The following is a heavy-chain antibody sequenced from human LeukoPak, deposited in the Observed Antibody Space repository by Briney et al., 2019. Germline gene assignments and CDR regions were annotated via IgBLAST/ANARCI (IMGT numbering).Heavy chain of an antibody. CDR1: GFTFSNAW. J-gene: IGHJ4*02. Sequence: GGSLRLSCAASGFTFSNAWMNWVRQAPGKGLEWVGRIKGKTDGGTTDYAAPVKGRFTISRDDSKNTLYLQMNSLKTEDTAVYYCTTDPIFYYYDSSGYYNFDYWGQGTLVTVSS. CDR3: TTDPIFYYYDSSGYYNFDY. CDR2: IKGKTDGGTT. V-gene: IGHV3-15*07. D-gene: IGHD3-22*01.